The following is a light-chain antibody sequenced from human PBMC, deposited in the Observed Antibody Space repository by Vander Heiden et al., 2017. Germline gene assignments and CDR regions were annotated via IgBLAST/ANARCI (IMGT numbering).Light chain of an antibody. CDR2: DAS. CDR3: QQYDNLSFT. Sequence: DIQMTQSPSSLPASVGDRVTITCQASQDISNYLNWYQQKPGKAPKLLIYDASNLETGVPSRFSGSGSGTDFTFTISSLQPEDIATYYCQQYDNLSFTFGPATKVDIK. V-gene: IGKV1-33*01. J-gene: IGKJ3*01. CDR1: QDISNY.